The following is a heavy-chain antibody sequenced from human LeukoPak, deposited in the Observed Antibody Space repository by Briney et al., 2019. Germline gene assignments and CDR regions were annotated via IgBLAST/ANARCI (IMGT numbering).Heavy chain of an antibody. CDR1: GFTVSSNY. CDR3: ARGPQYYYDSTGYYYPFDY. J-gene: IGHJ4*02. V-gene: IGHV3-66*01. Sequence: GGSLRLSCAASGFTVSSNYMSWVRQAPGKGLEWVSVIYSGGSTYYADSVKGRFTISRDNAKNSLYLQMNSLRAEDTAVYYCARGPQYYYDSTGYYYPFDYWGQGTLVTVSS. CDR2: IYSGGST. D-gene: IGHD3-22*01.